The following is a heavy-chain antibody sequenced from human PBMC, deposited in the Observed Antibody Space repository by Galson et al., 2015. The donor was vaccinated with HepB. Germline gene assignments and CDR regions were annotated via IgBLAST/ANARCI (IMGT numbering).Heavy chain of an antibody. V-gene: IGHV3-11*01. CDR3: ARGGYCSSTSCYMDWFDP. Sequence: SLRLSCAASGFTFSDYYMSWIRQAPGKGLEWVSYISNSGSTIYYADSVKGRFTISRDNAKNSLYLQMNSLRAEDTAVYYCARGGYCSSTSCYMDWFDPWGQGTLVTVSS. J-gene: IGHJ5*02. D-gene: IGHD2-2*02. CDR1: GFTFSDYY. CDR2: ISNSGSTI.